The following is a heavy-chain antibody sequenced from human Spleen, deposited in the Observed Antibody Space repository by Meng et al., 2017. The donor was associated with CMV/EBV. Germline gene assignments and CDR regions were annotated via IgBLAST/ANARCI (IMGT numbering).Heavy chain of an antibody. Sequence: GSLRLSCAVYGGSFSGYYWGWIRQPPGKGLEWIGSIYYSGSTNYNPSLKSRVTISVDTSKNQFSLKLSSVTAADTAVYYCARVWAYYDILTGASTGFDPWGQGTLVTVSS. J-gene: IGHJ5*02. CDR1: GGSFSGYY. CDR2: IYYSGST. D-gene: IGHD3-9*01. CDR3: ARVWAYYDILTGASTGFDP. V-gene: IGHV4-34*01.